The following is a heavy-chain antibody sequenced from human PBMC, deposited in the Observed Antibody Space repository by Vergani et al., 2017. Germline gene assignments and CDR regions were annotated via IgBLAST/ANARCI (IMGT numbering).Heavy chain of an antibody. J-gene: IGHJ6*02. CDR3: ARDPRGYGGDPEDYYYGMDV. Sequence: QVQLVQSGAEVKKPGSSVKVSCKASGATFRSNTISWVRQVPGQGLEWMGRIIPVLGKTKYAQDFQGRLTITADTSTSTAYMELTSLRSPDKAVYYCARDPRGYGGDPEDYYYGMDVWGQGTTVTVSS. V-gene: IGHV1-69*08. CDR1: GATFRSNT. CDR2: IIPVLGKT. D-gene: IGHD2-21*02.